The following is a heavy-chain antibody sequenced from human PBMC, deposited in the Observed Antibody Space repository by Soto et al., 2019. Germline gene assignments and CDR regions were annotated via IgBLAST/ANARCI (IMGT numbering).Heavy chain of an antibody. Sequence: GGSLRLSCAASGFTFTNAWMNWVRQAPGKGLEWVGRIKSNADGGTTDYAAPVKGRFTISRVESKNTLYLQLNSLKTEDTAVYYCATQNRLNVIVPAANYGMDVWGQGTTVTVSS. CDR3: ATQNRLNVIVPAANYGMDV. D-gene: IGHD2-2*01. CDR2: IKSNADGGTT. V-gene: IGHV3-15*07. J-gene: IGHJ6*02. CDR1: GFTFTNAW.